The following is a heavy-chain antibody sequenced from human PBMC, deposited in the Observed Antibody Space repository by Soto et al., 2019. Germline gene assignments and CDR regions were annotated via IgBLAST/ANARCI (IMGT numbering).Heavy chain of an antibody. Sequence: QVQLQESGPGLVKPSGTLSLTCAVSSGSISSSNWWSWVRQPPGKGLEWIGEIYHSGSTNFNQSLKSRVTISVDKSKNQFSLKLSSVTAADTAVYYCARRAREGGGSGSYPLDYWGQGTLVTVSS. CDR3: ARRAREGGGSGSYPLDY. V-gene: IGHV4-4*02. D-gene: IGHD3-10*01. CDR2: IYHSGST. J-gene: IGHJ4*02. CDR1: SGSISSSNW.